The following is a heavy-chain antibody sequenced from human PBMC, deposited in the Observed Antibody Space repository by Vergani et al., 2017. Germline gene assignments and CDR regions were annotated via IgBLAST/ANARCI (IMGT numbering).Heavy chain of an antibody. D-gene: IGHD5-24*01. CDR3: GGGSDNYN. J-gene: IGHJ4*02. Sequence: EVQLLQSEEAVVQPGGSLRLSCVASGFTFSSHAMSWVRQGHGQGLEWVSSIKNTGDGTHYADSGKGRFTISRDNSKNTLYLQMNSLRVEDTAVYYCGGGSDNYNWGQGTLVTVSS. CDR2: IKNTGDGT. CDR1: GFTFSSHA. V-gene: IGHV3-23*01.